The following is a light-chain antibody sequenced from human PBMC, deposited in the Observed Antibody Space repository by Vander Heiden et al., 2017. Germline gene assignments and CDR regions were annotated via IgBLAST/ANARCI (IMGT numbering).Light chain of an antibody. CDR2: AAS. CDR3: QQSDNTPIT. J-gene: IGKJ4*01. Sequence: DTQLTQSPSSLSASVGDRVVITCRASQTINIYLNWYQQRPGKVPKLLIYAASNLATGVPSRFSGSGSGTDFTLTISRLQPEDFASYFCQQSDNTPITFGGGTKVDIK. CDR1: QTINIY. V-gene: IGKV1-39*01.